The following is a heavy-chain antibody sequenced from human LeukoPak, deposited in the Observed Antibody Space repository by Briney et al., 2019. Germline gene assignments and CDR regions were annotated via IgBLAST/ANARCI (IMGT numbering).Heavy chain of an antibody. V-gene: IGHV3-48*01. J-gene: IGHJ4*02. CDR3: ARGGSWQHFDY. CDR2: ISSSSSTI. CDR1: GFTFSSYS. Sequence: PGGSLRLSCAASGFTFSSYSMNWVRQAPGKGLEWVSYISSSSSTIYYADSVKGRFTISRDNAKNSLYLQMNSLRAEDTAVYYCARGGSWQHFDYWGQGTLVTVSS. D-gene: IGHD6-13*01.